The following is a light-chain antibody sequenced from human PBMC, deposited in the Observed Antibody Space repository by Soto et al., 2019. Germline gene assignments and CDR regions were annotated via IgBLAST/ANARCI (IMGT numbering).Light chain of an antibody. J-gene: IGKJ2*01. CDR3: QQDNSYPYT. V-gene: IGKV1-5*03. CDR1: ENIKSW. Sequence: DIQMTQSPSTLSASVGDRVTIACRASENIKSWLAWYQQQPGKAPKLLIYKASSLQSGVPSRFSGSGSGTEFTLTISSLQADDFATYYCQQDNSYPYTVGQGTRLESK. CDR2: KAS.